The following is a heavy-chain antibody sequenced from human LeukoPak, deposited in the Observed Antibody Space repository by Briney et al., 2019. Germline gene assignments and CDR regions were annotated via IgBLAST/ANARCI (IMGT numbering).Heavy chain of an antibody. CDR1: GFTFSSYA. CDR2: ISGSGGGR. Sequence: GGSLRLSCAASGFTFSSYAMSWVRRAPGKGLEWVSAISGSGGGRYYADSVKGRFTISRDNSKNTLYLQMNSLRAEDTAVYYCAKGGDSNGGVWDHWGQGTLVTVSS. V-gene: IGHV3-23*01. D-gene: IGHD2-21*02. J-gene: IGHJ4*02. CDR3: AKGGDSNGGVWDH.